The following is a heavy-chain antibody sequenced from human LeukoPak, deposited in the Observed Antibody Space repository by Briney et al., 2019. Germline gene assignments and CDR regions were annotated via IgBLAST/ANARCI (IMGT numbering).Heavy chain of an antibody. CDR1: GGSISSYY. CDR3: ARLGTEQYGSGSYWSLGMDV. Sequence: SETLSLTCTVSGGSISSYYWSWIRQPPGKGLEWIGNIYYSGSTNYNPSLKSRVTISVDTSKNQFSLKLSSVTAADTAVYYCARLGTEQYGSGSYWSLGMDVWGQGTTVTVSS. D-gene: IGHD3-10*01. J-gene: IGHJ6*02. V-gene: IGHV4-59*08. CDR2: IYYSGST.